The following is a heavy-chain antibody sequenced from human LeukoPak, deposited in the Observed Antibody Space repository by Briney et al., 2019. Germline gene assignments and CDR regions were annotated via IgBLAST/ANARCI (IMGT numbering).Heavy chain of an antibody. CDR3: ARGKTVVTPFHYYYYGMDV. CDR1: GGSISSGGYS. V-gene: IGHV4-30-2*01. CDR2: IYHSGST. Sequence: SETLSLTCAVSGGSISSGGYSWSWIRQPPGKGLEWIGYIYHSGSTYYNPSLKSRVTISVDRSKNQFSLKLSSVTAADTAVYYCARGKTVVTPFHYYYYGMDVWGQGTTVTVSS. J-gene: IGHJ6*02. D-gene: IGHD4-23*01.